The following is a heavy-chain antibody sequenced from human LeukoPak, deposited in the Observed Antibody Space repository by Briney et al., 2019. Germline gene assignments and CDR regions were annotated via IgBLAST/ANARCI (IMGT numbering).Heavy chain of an antibody. CDR3: AKVGYCDAGPCYFDS. CDR1: GGSISSSSYY. J-gene: IGHJ4*02. D-gene: IGHD2-15*01. V-gene: IGHV4-39*01. Sequence: PSETLSLTCTVSGGSISSSSYYWGWIRQPSGKGLEWIGSISSSGSTYYNPSLKSRVTISVDTSKNQFSLELNSVTAADTAVYYCAKVGYCDAGPCYFDSWGQGTLVTVSS. CDR2: ISSSGST.